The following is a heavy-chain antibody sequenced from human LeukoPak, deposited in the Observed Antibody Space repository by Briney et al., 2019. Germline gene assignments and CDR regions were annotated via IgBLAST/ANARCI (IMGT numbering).Heavy chain of an antibody. Sequence: GGSLRLSSSASGFTFSLYWVHWVRQAPGEGRVWVSHINSDGSSITFANSVQGRFTVSRDNAKNTLYLQMNSLRVEDTAVYYCSRDSPGDGIDYWGQGTLVTVSS. V-gene: IGHV3-74*01. CDR3: SRDSPGDGIDY. CDR2: INSDGSSI. CDR1: GFTFSLYW. J-gene: IGHJ4*02. D-gene: IGHD7-27*01.